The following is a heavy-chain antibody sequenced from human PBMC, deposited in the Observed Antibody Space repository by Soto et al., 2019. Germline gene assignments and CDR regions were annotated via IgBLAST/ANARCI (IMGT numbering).Heavy chain of an antibody. D-gene: IGHD1-7*01. CDR3: EGRNYDPYYYYYGMDV. V-gene: IGHV4-39*01. Sequence: SETLSLTCTVSGGSISSSSYYWGWIRQPPGKGLEWIGSIYYSGSTYYNPSLKSRVTISVDTSKNQFSLKLSSVTAADTAVYYCEGRNYDPYYYYYGMDVWGQGPTVTV. CDR2: IYYSGST. CDR1: GGSISSSSYY. J-gene: IGHJ6*02.